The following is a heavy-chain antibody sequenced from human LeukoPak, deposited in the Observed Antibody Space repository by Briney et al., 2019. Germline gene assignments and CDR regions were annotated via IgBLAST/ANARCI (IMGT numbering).Heavy chain of an antibody. J-gene: IGHJ4*02. CDR2: IYYSGST. V-gene: IGHV4-39*01. Sequence: PSETLSLTCTVSGGSISSSSYYWGWIRQPPGKGLEWIGSIYYSGSTYYNPSLKSRVTISVDTSKNQFSLKLSSVTAADTAVYYCARHGGDYLAFDYWGQGTPVTVSS. CDR1: GGSISSSSYY. CDR3: ARHGGDYLAFDY. D-gene: IGHD4-17*01.